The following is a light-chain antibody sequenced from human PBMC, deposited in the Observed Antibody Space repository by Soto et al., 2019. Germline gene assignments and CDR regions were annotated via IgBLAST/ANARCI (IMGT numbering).Light chain of an antibody. CDR3: QQYFASPYT. CDR2: WAS. V-gene: IGKV4-1*01. Sequence: DIVMTQSPDSLTVSLGERASINCKSSRSVLYSSNSKNYVAWYQQKAGQPPKVLIYWASTRESGVPERFTGSGSGTDFTLTIDSLQPEDGAIYFCQQYFASPYTFGQGTKVEIK. J-gene: IGKJ2*01. CDR1: RSVLYSSNSKNY.